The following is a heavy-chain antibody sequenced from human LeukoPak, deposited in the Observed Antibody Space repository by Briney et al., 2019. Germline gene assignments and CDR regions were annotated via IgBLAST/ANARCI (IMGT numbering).Heavy chain of an antibody. Sequence: PSETLSLTCTVSGGSNSSGSYYWSWTRQPAGKGLEWIGRIYTSGSTNYNPSLKSRVTISVDTSKNQFSLKLSSVTAADTAVYYCARGFRFPYAFDIWGQGTMVTVSS. CDR3: ARGFRFPYAFDI. CDR1: GGSNSSGSYY. D-gene: IGHD3-16*02. CDR2: IYTSGST. J-gene: IGHJ3*02. V-gene: IGHV4-61*02.